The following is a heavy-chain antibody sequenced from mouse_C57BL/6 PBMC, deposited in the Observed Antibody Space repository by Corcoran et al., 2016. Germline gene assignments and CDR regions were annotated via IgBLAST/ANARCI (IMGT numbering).Heavy chain of an antibody. CDR1: GYAFSSYW. V-gene: IGHV1-80*01. J-gene: IGHJ3*01. CDR2: IYPGDGDT. CDR3: ANYYGSSYLAWFAY. Sequence: QVQLQQSGAELVKPGASVKIYCKASGYAFSSYWMNWVKQRPGKGLEWIGQIYPGDGDTNYNGKFKGKATLTADKSSSTAYMQLSSLTSEDSAVYFCANYYGSSYLAWFAYWGQGTLVTVSA. D-gene: IGHD1-1*01.